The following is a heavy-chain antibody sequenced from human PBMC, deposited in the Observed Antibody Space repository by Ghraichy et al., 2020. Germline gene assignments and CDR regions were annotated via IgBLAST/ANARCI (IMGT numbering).Heavy chain of an antibody. V-gene: IGHV3-15*01. CDR1: GFTFSNAW. CDR2: IKSKTDGGTT. D-gene: IGHD2/OR15-2a*01. Sequence: GGSLRLSCAASGFTFSNAWMSWVRQAPGKGLEWVGRIKSKTDGGTTDYAAPVKVRFTISRDDSKHTLYLQMNSLKTGDTAVYYCTTDLWDYCLGVWCKETTVTVSS. J-gene: IGHJ6*03. CDR3: TTDLWDYCLGV.